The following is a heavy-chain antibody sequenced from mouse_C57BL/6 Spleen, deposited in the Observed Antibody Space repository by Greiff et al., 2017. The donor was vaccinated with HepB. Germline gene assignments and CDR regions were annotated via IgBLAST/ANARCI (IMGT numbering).Heavy chain of an antibody. Sequence: VQRVESGPGLVQPSQSLSITCTVSGFSLTSYGVHWVRQSPGKGLEWLGVIWSGGSTDYNAAFISRLSISKDNSTSQVFFKMNSLQADDTAIYYCASYDYEGFAYWGQGTLVTVSA. CDR1: GFSLTSYG. V-gene: IGHV2-2*01. CDR2: IWSGGST. D-gene: IGHD2-4*01. J-gene: IGHJ3*01. CDR3: ASYDYEGFAY.